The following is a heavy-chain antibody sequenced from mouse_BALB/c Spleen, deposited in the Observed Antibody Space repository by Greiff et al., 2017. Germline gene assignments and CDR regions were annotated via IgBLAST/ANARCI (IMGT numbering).Heavy chain of an antibody. Sequence: EVQGVESGGDLVKPGGSLKLSCAASGFTFSSYGMSWVRQTPDKRLEWVATISSGGSYTYYPDSVKGRFTISRDNAKNTLYLQMSSLKSEDTAMYYCARRAIYYYGSSHIDYWGQGTTLTVAS. V-gene: IGHV5-6*01. D-gene: IGHD1-1*01. CDR2: ISSGGSYT. CDR1: GFTFSSYG. CDR3: ARRAIYYYGSSHIDY. J-gene: IGHJ2*01.